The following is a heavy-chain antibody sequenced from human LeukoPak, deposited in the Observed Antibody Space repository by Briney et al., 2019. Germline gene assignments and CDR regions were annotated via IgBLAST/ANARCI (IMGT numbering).Heavy chain of an antibody. V-gene: IGHV3-23*01. CDR1: EFPFKRYG. CDR2: NKGDGAST. CDR3: AKDSYVSGRPLHTFDV. Sequence: GALGLSLAASEFPFKRYGMQGVRQAPGKGLGGGFGNKGDGASTHYAESVKGQFTISRDNSQNTLFLQMNSLRVEDTAIYYCAKDSYVSGRPLHTFDVWGQGTMVTVSS. J-gene: IGHJ3*01. D-gene: IGHD3-10*01.